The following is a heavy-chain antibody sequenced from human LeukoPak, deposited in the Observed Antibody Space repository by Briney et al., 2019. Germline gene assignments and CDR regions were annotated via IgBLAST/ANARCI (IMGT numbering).Heavy chain of an antibody. CDR3: AREVRSSTSCYVFGWVPNYYYYYTDV. J-gene: IGHJ6*03. Sequence: GGSLRLSCAASGFTFSSYAMSWVRQAPGKGLEWVSSISDSGSRTYHADSVKGRFTISRDNSKNTLFLQMNSLRAEDTAVYYCAREVRSSTSCYVFGWVPNYYYYYTDVWGKGTTVTISS. CDR2: ISDSGSRT. D-gene: IGHD2-2*01. V-gene: IGHV3-23*01. CDR1: GFTFSSYA.